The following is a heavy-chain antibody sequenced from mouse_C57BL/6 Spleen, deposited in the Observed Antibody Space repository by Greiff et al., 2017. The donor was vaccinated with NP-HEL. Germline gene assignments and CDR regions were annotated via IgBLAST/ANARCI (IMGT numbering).Heavy chain of an antibody. D-gene: IGHD2-3*01. CDR3: AREGGDGYYDAMDY. CDR2: IHPNSGST. J-gene: IGHJ4*01. V-gene: IGHV1-64*01. CDR1: GYTFTSYW. Sequence: QVHVKQPGAELVKPGASVKLSCKASGYTFTSYWMHWVKQRPGQGLEWIGMIHPNSGSTNYNEKFKSKATLTVDKSSSTAYMQLSSLTSEDSAVYYCAREGGDGYYDAMDYWGQGTSVTVSS.